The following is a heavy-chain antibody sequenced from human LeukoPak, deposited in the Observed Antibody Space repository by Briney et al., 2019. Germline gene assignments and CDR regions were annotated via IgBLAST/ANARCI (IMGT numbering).Heavy chain of an antibody. CDR3: ARQVGTVTTLGYYYYMDV. CDR1: GGSISSSSYY. CDR2: IYYSGST. V-gene: IGHV4-39*01. D-gene: IGHD4-11*01. Sequence: SETLSLTCTVSGGSISSSSYYWGWIRQPPGKGLEWIGSIYYSGSTYYNPSLKSRVTISVDTSKNQFSLKLSSVTAADTAVYYCARQVGTVTTLGYYYYMDVWGKGTTVTVSS. J-gene: IGHJ6*03.